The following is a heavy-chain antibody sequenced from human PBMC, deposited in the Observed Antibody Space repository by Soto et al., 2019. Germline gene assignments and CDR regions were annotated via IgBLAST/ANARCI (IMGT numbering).Heavy chain of an antibody. V-gene: IGHV3-30-3*01. D-gene: IGHD3-22*01. CDR2: ISYDGSNK. Sequence: QVQLVESGGGVVQPGRSLRLSCAASGFTFSSYAMHWVRQAPGKGLEWVAVISYDGSNKYYADSVKGRFTISRDNSKNTLYLQMNSLRAEDTAVYYCARDRDSSGYYIFDYWGQGTLVTVSS. J-gene: IGHJ4*02. CDR3: ARDRDSSGYYIFDY. CDR1: GFTFSSYA.